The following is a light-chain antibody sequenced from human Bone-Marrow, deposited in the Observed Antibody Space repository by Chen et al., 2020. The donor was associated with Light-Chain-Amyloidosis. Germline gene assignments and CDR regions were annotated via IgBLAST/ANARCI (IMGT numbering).Light chain of an antibody. Sequence: EIVLPQSPGTLSFSPGERATLSCRASQSVNNNYLAWYQQKPGQAPRLLIYGASSRATGIPDSFSGSGSGKDFTLTISRLEPEDVAVYYCQQYGSSPLTFGGGTKVEIK. CDR2: GAS. CDR1: QSVNNNY. V-gene: IGKV3-20*01. J-gene: IGKJ4*01. CDR3: QQYGSSPLT.